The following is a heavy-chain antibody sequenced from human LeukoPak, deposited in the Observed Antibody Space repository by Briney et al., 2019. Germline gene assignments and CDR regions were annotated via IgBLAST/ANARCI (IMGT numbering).Heavy chain of an antibody. V-gene: IGHV1-2*02. CDR1: GYTFTGYY. CDR3: ARSSRYDIWTGYPY. CDR2: INANSGGT. J-gene: IGHJ4*02. D-gene: IGHD3-9*01. Sequence: AASVKVFCKASGYTFTGYYMHWVRQAPGQGLEWMGWINANSGGTNYAQKFQGRVTMTRDTSISTAYMELSRLRSDDTAVYYCARSSRYDIWTGYPYWGQGTLVTVSP.